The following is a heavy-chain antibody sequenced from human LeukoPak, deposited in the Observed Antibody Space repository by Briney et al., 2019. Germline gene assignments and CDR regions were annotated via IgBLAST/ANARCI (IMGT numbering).Heavy chain of an antibody. D-gene: IGHD3-10*01. CDR1: GFTFSSYA. V-gene: IGHV3-23*01. CDR2: ISGSGGST. J-gene: IGHJ6*03. Sequence: HPGGSLRLSCAASGFTFSSYAMSWVRQAPGKGLEWVSAISGSGGSTYYADSVKGWFTISRDNSKNTLYLQMNSLRAEDTAVYYCAKGRDYYGSGKYYYYYYMDVWGKGTTVTVSS. CDR3: AKGRDYYGSGKYYYYYYMDV.